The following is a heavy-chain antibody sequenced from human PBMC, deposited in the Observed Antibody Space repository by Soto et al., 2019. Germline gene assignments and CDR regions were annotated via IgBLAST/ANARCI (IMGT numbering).Heavy chain of an antibody. Sequence: SETLSLTCTVSGGSISSGGYYWSWIRQHPGKGLERIGYIYYSGSTYYNPSLKSRVTISVDTSKNQFSLKLSSVTAADTAVYYCARDKSKYSGYDYGAFDIWGQGTMVTVSS. D-gene: IGHD5-12*01. CDR1: GGSISSGGYY. V-gene: IGHV4-31*03. CDR3: ARDKSKYSGYDYGAFDI. J-gene: IGHJ3*02. CDR2: IYYSGST.